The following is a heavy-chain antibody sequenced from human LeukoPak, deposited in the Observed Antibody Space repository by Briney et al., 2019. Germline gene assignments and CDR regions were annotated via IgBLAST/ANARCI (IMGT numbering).Heavy chain of an antibody. CDR2: IYYSGST. CDR1: GSSISSHY. V-gene: IGHV4-59*11. J-gene: IGHJ5*02. CDR3: ARTLVVPAATSWFDP. D-gene: IGHD2-2*01. Sequence: PAETLSLTCTVAGSSISSHYWSWLRQPPGKGLEWIGYIYYSGSTNYNPSLKSRVTISVDTSKNLFSLKLSSVTAADTAVYYCARTLVVPAATSWFDPWGQGTLVTVYS.